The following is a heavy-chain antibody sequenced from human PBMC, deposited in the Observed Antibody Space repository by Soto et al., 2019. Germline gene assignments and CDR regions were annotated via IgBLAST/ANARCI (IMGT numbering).Heavy chain of an antibody. J-gene: IGHJ5*02. CDR2: INPNSGGT. CDR3: GRGGVVVVAATQNWFEP. V-gene: IGHV1-2*04. CDR1: GYTFTGYY. Sequence: ASLKVSCKTSGYTFTGYYMHGGRRSPGQGLEWMGWINPNSGGTNYAQKFQGWVTMTRDTSIGTAYMELSRLRSDDTAVYYCGRGGVVVVAATQNWFEPWGQGTLVTVSS. D-gene: IGHD2-15*01.